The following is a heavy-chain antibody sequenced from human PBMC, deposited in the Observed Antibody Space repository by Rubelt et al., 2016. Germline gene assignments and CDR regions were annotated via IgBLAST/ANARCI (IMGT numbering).Heavy chain of an antibody. V-gene: IGHV4-39*01. D-gene: IGHD5-24*01. CDR2: IYYSGST. Sequence: QLQLQESGPGLVKPSETLSLTCTVSGGSISSSSYYWGWIRQPPGKGLEWIGSIYYSGSTNYNPSLKGRVTISVDTSKNQFSLKLSSVTAADTAVYYCARQAFRDGYASTFDYWGQGTLVTVSS. CDR3: ARQAFRDGYASTFDY. J-gene: IGHJ4*02. CDR1: GGSISSSSYY.